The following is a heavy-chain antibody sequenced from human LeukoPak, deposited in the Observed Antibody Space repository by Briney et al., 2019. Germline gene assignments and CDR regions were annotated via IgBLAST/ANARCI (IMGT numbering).Heavy chain of an antibody. J-gene: IGHJ3*02. V-gene: IGHV3-30*03. CDR2: ISYDGSNK. CDR1: GFTFSSYG. CDR3: ATRVRLDTAMASDAFDI. D-gene: IGHD5-18*01. Sequence: LSGGSLRLSCAASGFTFSSYGMHWVRQAPGKGLEWVAVISYDGSNKYYADSVKGRFTISRDNSKNTLYLQMNSLRAEDTAVYYCATRVRLDTAMASDAFDIWGQGTMVTVSS.